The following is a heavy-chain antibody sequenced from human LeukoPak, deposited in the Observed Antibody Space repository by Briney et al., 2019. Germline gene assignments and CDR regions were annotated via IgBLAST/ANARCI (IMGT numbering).Heavy chain of an antibody. Sequence: SVKVSCKASGGTFSSYAINWVRQAPGQGLEWMGGIIPIFGTANYAQKFQGRVTITADESTSTAYMELSSLRSEDTAVYYCRIVVVTADWYFDLWGRGTLVTVSS. V-gene: IGHV1-69*13. CDR1: GGTFSSYA. J-gene: IGHJ2*01. D-gene: IGHD3-22*01. CDR3: RIVVVTADWYFDL. CDR2: IIPIFGTA.